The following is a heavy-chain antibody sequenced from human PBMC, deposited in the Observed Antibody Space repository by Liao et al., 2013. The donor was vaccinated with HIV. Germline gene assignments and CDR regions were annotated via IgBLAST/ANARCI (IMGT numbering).Heavy chain of an antibody. CDR2: IYTSGST. J-gene: IGHJ6*03. Sequence: QVQLQESGPGLVKPSQTLSLTCTVSGGSISSGSYYWSWIRQPAGKGLEWIGRIYTSGSTNYNPSLKSRVTISIGTSKNQFSLKVSSVTAADTAVYYCARARMRRYYYMDVWGKGTTVTVSS. CDR3: ARARMRRYYYMDV. CDR1: GGSISSGSYY. D-gene: IGHD1-14*01. V-gene: IGHV4-61*02.